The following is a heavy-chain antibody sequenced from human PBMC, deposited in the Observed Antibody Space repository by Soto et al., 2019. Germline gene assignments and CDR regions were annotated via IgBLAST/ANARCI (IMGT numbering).Heavy chain of an antibody. CDR3: ALGWRYYYDSSGYRDDAFDI. J-gene: IGHJ3*02. V-gene: IGHV3-30*03. CDR2: ISYDGSNK. D-gene: IGHD3-22*01. CDR1: GFTFSSYG. Sequence: GGSLRLSCAASGFTFSSYGMHWVRQAPGKGLEWVAVISYDGSNKYYADSVKGRFTISRDNSKNTLYLQMNSLRAEDTAAYYCALGWRYYYDSSGYRDDAFDIWGQGTMVTV.